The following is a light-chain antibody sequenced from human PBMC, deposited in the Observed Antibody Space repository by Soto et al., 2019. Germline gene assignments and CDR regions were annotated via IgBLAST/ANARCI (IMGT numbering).Light chain of an antibody. V-gene: IGKV1-39*01. Sequence: DIQMTQSPSSLSASVGDRVTITCRASQSISSYLNWYQQKPGKAPKLLIYAAPSLQSGVPSRFSGSGSGTDFTLTISTLQPEDFATYYCQLSYSTPYTFGPGTKVDIK. CDR3: QLSYSTPYT. CDR2: AAP. CDR1: QSISSY. J-gene: IGKJ3*01.